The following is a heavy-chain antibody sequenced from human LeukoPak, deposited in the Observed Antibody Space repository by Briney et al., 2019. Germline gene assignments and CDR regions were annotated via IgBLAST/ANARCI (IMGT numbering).Heavy chain of an antibody. CDR2: MNPNSGNT. D-gene: IGHD3-22*01. CDR1: GYRFTSYD. Sequence: ASVKVSCKASGYRFTSYDINWVRQATGQGLEWMGWMNPNSGNTGYAQKFQGRVTMTRNTAISTAYMELSSLRSEDTAVYYCVTWVCCYDSSGYYPFDYWGQGTPVTVSS. V-gene: IGHV1-8*01. CDR3: VTWVCCYDSSGYYPFDY. J-gene: IGHJ4*02.